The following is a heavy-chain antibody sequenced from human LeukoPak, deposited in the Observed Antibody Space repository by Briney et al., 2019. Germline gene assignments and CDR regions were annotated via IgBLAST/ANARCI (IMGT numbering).Heavy chain of an antibody. CDR1: GFTFSSYW. V-gene: IGHV3-30*18. CDR3: AKAANWGAFDI. J-gene: IGHJ3*02. CDR2: ISYDGSNK. Sequence: GGSLRLSCAASGFTFSSYWMSWIRQAPGKGLEWVAVISYDGSNKYYADSLKGRFTISRDNSKNTLYLQMNSLRADDTAVYYCAKAANWGAFDIWGQGTMVTVSS. D-gene: IGHD7-27*01.